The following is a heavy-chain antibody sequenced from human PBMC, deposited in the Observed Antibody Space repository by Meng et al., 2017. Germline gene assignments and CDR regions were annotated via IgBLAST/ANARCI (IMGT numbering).Heavy chain of an antibody. CDR3: ARERPGIAAAGYPKTYYYYGMDV. V-gene: IGHV3-74*01. CDR2: INSDESST. Sequence: GESLKISCAASGFTFSSYWMHWVRQAPGKGLVWVSRINSDESSTSYADSVKGRFTISRDNAKNTLYLQMNSLRAEDTAVYYCARERPGIAAAGYPKTYYYYGMDVWGQGTTVTVSS. D-gene: IGHD6-13*01. CDR1: GFTFSSYW. J-gene: IGHJ6*02.